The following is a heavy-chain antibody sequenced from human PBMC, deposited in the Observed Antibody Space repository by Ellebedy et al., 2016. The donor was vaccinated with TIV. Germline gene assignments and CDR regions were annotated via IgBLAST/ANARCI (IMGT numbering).Heavy chain of an antibody. V-gene: IGHV3-7*03. CDR2: IKQDGSEK. J-gene: IGHJ4*02. CDR3: ARDAADSGGKFDY. D-gene: IGHD4-23*01. CDR1: GFTFSSHW. Sequence: GESLKISCAASGFTFSSHWMSWVRQAPGKGLEWVANIKQDGSEKYYVDSVKGRFTISRDNSTNTLYLQMNSLRAEDTAVYYCARDAADSGGKFDYWGQGALVTVSS.